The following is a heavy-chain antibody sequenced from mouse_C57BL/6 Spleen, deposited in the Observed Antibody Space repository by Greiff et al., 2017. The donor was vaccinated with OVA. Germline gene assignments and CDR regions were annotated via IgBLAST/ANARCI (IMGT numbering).Heavy chain of an antibody. CDR3: ARGAIYRSGVFDY. CDR1: GFTFSDYY. CDR2: INYDGSST. V-gene: IGHV5-16*01. Sequence: EVKLVESEGGLVQPGSSMKLSCTASGFTFSDYYMAWVRQVPDTGLEWVANINYDGSSTYYLDSLKSRFIISSDTAKNLLFLQMSTLTSDDTATYYCARGAIYRSGVFDYWGQGTTLTVSS. D-gene: IGHD1-3*01. J-gene: IGHJ2*01.